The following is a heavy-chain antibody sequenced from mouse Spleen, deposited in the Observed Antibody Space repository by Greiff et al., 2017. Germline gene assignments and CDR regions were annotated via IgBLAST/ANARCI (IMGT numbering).Heavy chain of an antibody. CDR3: ARVSNWDLSMDY. CDR1: GFTFSDFY. D-gene: IGHD4-1*01. CDR2: SRNKANDYTT. J-gene: IGHJ4*01. V-gene: IGHV7-1*01. Sequence: EVMLVESGGGLVQAGRSLRLSCATSGFTFSDFYMEWVRQAPGKGLEWIAASRNKANDYTTEYSASVKGRFIVSRDTSQSILYLQMNALRAEDTAIYYCARVSNWDLSMDYWGQGTSVTVSS.